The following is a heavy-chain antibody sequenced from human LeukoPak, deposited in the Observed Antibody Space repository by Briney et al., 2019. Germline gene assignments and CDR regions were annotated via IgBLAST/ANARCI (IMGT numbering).Heavy chain of an antibody. J-gene: IGHJ4*02. CDR3: AREQYCSSTSCPGDSSGYYVGNY. CDR1: GYAFTGYY. Sequence: ASVTVSCTASGYAFTGYYMHWVRQAPGQGLEWMGWINPNSGGTNYAQKFQGRVTMTRDTSISTAYMELSRLRSDDTALSYCAREQYCSSTSCPGDSSGYYVGNYWGQGTLVTVSS. CDR2: INPNSGGT. D-gene: IGHD2-2*01. V-gene: IGHV1-2*02.